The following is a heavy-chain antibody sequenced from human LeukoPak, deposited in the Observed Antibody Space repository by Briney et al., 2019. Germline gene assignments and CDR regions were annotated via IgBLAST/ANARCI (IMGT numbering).Heavy chain of an antibody. Sequence: ASVKVSCKASGYTFTGYYMHWVRQAPGQGLEWMGWINPNSGGTNYAQKFQGRVTMTRDTSISIAYMELSRLRSDDTAVYYCAREGGSSGYYQNLDYWGQGTLVTVSS. V-gene: IGHV1-2*02. CDR2: INPNSGGT. D-gene: IGHD3-22*01. CDR1: GYTFTGYY. CDR3: AREGGSSGYYQNLDY. J-gene: IGHJ4*02.